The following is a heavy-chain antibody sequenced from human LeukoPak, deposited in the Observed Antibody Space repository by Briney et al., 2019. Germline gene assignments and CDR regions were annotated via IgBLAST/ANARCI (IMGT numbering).Heavy chain of an antibody. CDR1: GFSFVDYA. Sequence: GGSLRLSCTASGFSFVDYAMSWVRQAPGKGLEWVGFIRRKAYGGTTEYAASVKGRFTISRDDSKSIAYLQMNSLKTEDTAVYYCTREWSGYDDYYYYYMDVWGKGTTVTISS. CDR2: IRRKAYGGTT. CDR3: TREWSGYDDYYYYYMDV. J-gene: IGHJ6*03. D-gene: IGHD5-12*01. V-gene: IGHV3-49*04.